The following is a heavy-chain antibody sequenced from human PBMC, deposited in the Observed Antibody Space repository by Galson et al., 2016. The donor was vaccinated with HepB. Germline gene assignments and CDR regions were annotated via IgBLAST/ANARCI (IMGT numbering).Heavy chain of an antibody. J-gene: IGHJ1*01. CDR3: AHYGPTEYFQD. CDR1: GFNVNDAW. Sequence: SLRLSCAASGFNVNDAWMNWVRQAPGKGLEWVGRIRSESYGGTSYYAAPVKGTFTIFRDDSQNTVYLQMNGRKTEETAVYYCAHYGPTEYFQDWGRGPLVVVSS. CDR2: IRSESYGGTS. V-gene: IGHV3-15*01. D-gene: IGHD3-16*01.